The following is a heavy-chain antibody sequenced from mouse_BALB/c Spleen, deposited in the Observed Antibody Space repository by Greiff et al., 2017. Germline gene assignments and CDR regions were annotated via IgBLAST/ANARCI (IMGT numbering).Heavy chain of an antibody. CDR2: INPSNGRT. Sequence: VQLQQPGAELVKPGASVKLSCKASGYTFTSYWMHWVKQRPGQGLEWIGEINPSNGRTNKNEKFKSKATLTVDKSSSTAYMQLSSLTSEDSAVYYCARGGTLFDYWGQGTTLTVSS. J-gene: IGHJ2*01. CDR3: ARGGTLFDY. D-gene: IGHD3-3*01. CDR1: GYTFTSYW. V-gene: IGHV1S81*02.